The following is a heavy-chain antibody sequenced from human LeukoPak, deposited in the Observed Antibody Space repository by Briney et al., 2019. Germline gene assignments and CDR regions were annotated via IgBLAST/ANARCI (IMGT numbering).Heavy chain of an antibody. D-gene: IGHD1-26*01. CDR1: GFTFSTYW. Sequence: GGSLRLSCAASGFTFSTYWMHWVRQAPGKGLVWVSHINTDESGTSYADSVKGRFTISRDNAKNTLYLQMYSLRAEDTAVYYCARDASPLSGTYSQDYWGQGTLVTVSS. V-gene: IGHV3-74*01. CDR3: ARDASPLSGTYSQDY. CDR2: INTDESGT. J-gene: IGHJ4*02.